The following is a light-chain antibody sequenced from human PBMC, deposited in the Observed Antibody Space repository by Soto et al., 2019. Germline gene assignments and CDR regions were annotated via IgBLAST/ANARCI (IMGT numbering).Light chain of an antibody. CDR2: DAS. V-gene: IGKV1-5*01. J-gene: IGKJ1*01. CDR1: QSISDY. Sequence: DIPMTQSPSTLSASVGDRVIITCRASQSISDYLAWYQQKPGKAPKLLIYDASNLESGVPSTFSGSGSGTAFTLTISSLQPDDFATYYCQQYYTYWHMFGQGTRVEIK. CDR3: QQYYTYWHM.